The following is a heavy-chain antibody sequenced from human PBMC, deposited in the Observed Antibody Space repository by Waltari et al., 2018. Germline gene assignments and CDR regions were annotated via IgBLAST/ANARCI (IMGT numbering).Heavy chain of an antibody. V-gene: IGHV1-46*01. D-gene: IGHD2-15*01. CDR2: IIPSPGNT. J-gene: IGHJ1*01. Sequence: QVQLVQSGAEMKKTGASVKVSCKASGYTFTTYSMHWVRRAPGQGLEWMGIIIPSPGNTSYAQNFQGRITLTKNTSTSTVYMDLGVLTSDDTAVYYCARGGPTMVALGDTQPWGQGTLVTVSS. CDR1: GYTFTTYS. CDR3: ARGGPTMVALGDTQP.